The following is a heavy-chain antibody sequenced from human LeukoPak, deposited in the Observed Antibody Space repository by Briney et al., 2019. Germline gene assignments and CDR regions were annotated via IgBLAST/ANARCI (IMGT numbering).Heavy chain of an antibody. Sequence: PGGSLRFSGAASGFTFSNAWMSWVRQAPGKGLEWVGRIKSKTDGGTTDYAAPVKGRFTISRAASKNTLYLQMNSLKTEDTAVYYCTTEGERYRPLAFDYWGQGTLVTVSS. J-gene: IGHJ4*02. CDR2: IKSKTDGGTT. V-gene: IGHV3-15*01. CDR3: TTEGERYRPLAFDY. D-gene: IGHD5-24*01. CDR1: GFTFSNAW.